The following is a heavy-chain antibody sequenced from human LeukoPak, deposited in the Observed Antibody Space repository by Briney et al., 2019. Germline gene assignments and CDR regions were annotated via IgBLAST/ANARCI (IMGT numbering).Heavy chain of an antibody. J-gene: IGHJ4*02. D-gene: IGHD5-24*01. V-gene: IGHV3-66*01. Sequence: PEGSLRLSCAATGFTVSNNYMSWVRQAPGRGLEWVSVIYSGGSTDYADSVKGRFTISRDNSKNTLYLQMNNLRAEDTAVYYCAKDDRWLQFCCWGQGTLVTVSA. CDR3: AKDDRWLQFCC. CDR2: IYSGGST. CDR1: GFTVSNNY.